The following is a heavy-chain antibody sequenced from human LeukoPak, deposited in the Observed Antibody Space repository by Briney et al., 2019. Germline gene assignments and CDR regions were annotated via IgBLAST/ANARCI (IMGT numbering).Heavy chain of an antibody. CDR3: ARDPRDSSGPFDY. V-gene: IGHV1-2*02. J-gene: IGHJ4*02. D-gene: IGHD3-22*01. CDR2: INPNSGGT. Sequence: ASVKVSCKASGYTFTGYYMHWVRQAPGQGLEWMGWINPNSGGTNYAQKFQGRVTMTRDTSISTAYMELSRLRSDDTAVYNCARDPRDSSGPFDYWGQGTLVTVSS. CDR1: GYTFTGYY.